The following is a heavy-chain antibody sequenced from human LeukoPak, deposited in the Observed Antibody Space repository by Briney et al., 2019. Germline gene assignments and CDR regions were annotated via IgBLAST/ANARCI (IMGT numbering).Heavy chain of an antibody. Sequence: PGGSLRLSCAASGFTFDDYGMSWVRQAPGKGLEWVSGINWNGGSTGYADSVKGRFTISRDNSRNTLSLQMDSLRADDTAFYYCAKETHQMVAKSFDSWGLGTLVTVSS. CDR1: GFTFDDYG. J-gene: IGHJ4*02. D-gene: IGHD2-15*01. V-gene: IGHV3-20*04. CDR2: INWNGGST. CDR3: AKETHQMVAKSFDS.